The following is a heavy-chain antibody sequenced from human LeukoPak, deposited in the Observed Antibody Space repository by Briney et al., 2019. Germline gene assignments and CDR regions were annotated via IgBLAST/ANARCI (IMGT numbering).Heavy chain of an antibody. D-gene: IGHD3-10*01. CDR1: GVSISTGDYY. CDR3: ARDPVYGSGTF. V-gene: IGHV4-30-4*01. Sequence: PSQTLSLNCTVAGVSISTGDYYWSLIRQPPGKGLEWIGYIYYSGTTYYNPSLKGRISFSMQTFKNQFSLNLRSVTAADTAVYYCARDPVYGSGTFWGQGTLVTVSS. J-gene: IGHJ4*02. CDR2: IYYSGTT.